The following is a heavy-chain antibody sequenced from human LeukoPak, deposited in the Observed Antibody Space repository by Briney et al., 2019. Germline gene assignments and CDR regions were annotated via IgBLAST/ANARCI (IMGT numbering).Heavy chain of an antibody. Sequence: PSETLSLTCTVSGGSISSGSYYWSWIRQPAGKGLEWIGRIYTSGSTNYNPSLKSRVTISVDTSKNQFSLKLSSVTAADTAVYYCARAGYCSSTSCGRGWIDYWGQGTLVTVSS. CDR3: ARAGYCSSTSCGRGWIDY. V-gene: IGHV4-61*02. CDR2: IYTSGST. J-gene: IGHJ4*02. CDR1: GGSISSGSYY. D-gene: IGHD2-2*01.